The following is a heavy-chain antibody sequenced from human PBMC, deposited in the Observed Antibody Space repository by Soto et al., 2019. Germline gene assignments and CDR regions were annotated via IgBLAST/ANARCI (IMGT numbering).Heavy chain of an antibody. D-gene: IGHD2-15*01. J-gene: IGHJ6*03. CDR1: GYSFTSYW. Sequence: GESLKISCKGSGYSFTSYWIGWVRQMPGKGLEWMGIIYPGDSDTRYSPSFQGQVTISADKSISTAYLQWSSLKASDTAMYYCARIEVQGYCSGGSCYGRYYYYMDVWGKGTTVTVSS. CDR2: IYPGDSDT. V-gene: IGHV5-51*01. CDR3: ARIEVQGYCSGGSCYGRYYYYMDV.